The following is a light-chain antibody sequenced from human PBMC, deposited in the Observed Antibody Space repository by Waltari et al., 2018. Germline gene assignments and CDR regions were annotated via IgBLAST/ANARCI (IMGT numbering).Light chain of an antibody. V-gene: IGLV1-44*01. CDR1: SSNLGIKS. Sequence: QSVLTQPPSASGTPGQRVTISCSGISSNLGIKSVKWYQPPPSTAPKPLNCRNNQLPSGVPDLLSGSKSGTSGSLAISGLQSEDEADYYCAVWDDSLNGCVFGGGTKLTVL. CDR3: AVWDDSLNGCV. J-gene: IGLJ3*02. CDR2: RNN.